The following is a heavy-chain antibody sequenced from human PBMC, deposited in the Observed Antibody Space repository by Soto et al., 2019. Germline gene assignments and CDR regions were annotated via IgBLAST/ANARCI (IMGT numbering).Heavy chain of an antibody. Sequence: SETLSLTCAVYGGSFSGYYWSWIRQPPVKGLEWIGEINHSGSTNYNPSLKSRVTISVDTSKNQFSLKLSSVTAADTAVYYCARYCTNGVCSGDAFDIWGQGTMVTVSS. CDR1: GGSFSGYY. V-gene: IGHV4-34*01. D-gene: IGHD2-8*01. CDR2: INHSGST. CDR3: ARYCTNGVCSGDAFDI. J-gene: IGHJ3*02.